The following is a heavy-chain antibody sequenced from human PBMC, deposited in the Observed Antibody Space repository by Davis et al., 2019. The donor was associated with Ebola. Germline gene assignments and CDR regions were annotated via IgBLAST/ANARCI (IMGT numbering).Heavy chain of an antibody. D-gene: IGHD2-15*01. CDR1: GFTFSSYS. V-gene: IGHV3-21*01. CDR2: ISSSSSYI. J-gene: IGHJ4*02. CDR3: ASSGSGGSCYRACD. Sequence: GESLKISCAASGFTFSSYSMHWVRQAPGKGLEWVSSISSSSSYIYYADSVKGRFTISRDNAKNSLYLQMNSLRAEETAVYYCASSGSGGSCYRACDWGQGTLVTVSS.